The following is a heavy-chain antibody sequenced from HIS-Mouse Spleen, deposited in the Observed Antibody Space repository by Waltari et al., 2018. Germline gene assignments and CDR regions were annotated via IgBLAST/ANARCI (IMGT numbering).Heavy chain of an antibody. CDR1: GGSISSSSYY. J-gene: IGHJ2*01. Sequence: QLQLQESGPGLVKPSATLSLTRTVSGGSISSSSYYWGGIRQPPGKGLEWIGSIYYSGSTYYNPSLKSRVTISVDTSKNQFSLKLSSVTAADTAVYYCAREIPYSSSWYDWYFDLWGRGTLVTVSS. CDR2: IYYSGST. V-gene: IGHV4-39*07. CDR3: AREIPYSSSWYDWYFDL. D-gene: IGHD6-13*01.